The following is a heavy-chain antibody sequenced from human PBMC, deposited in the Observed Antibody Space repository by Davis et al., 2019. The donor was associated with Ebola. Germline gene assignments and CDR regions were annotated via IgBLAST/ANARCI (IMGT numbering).Heavy chain of an antibody. V-gene: IGHV4-34*01. CDR2: INHSGST. J-gene: IGHJ4*02. CDR3: AREQLELTRGFDY. D-gene: IGHD1-1*01. CDR1: GGSFSGYY. Sequence: MPSETLSLTCAVYGGSFSGYYWSWIRQPPGKGLEWIGEINHSGSTNYNPSLKSRVTISVDKSKNQFSLKLGSVTAADTAVYYCAREQLELTRGFDYWGLGTLVTVSS.